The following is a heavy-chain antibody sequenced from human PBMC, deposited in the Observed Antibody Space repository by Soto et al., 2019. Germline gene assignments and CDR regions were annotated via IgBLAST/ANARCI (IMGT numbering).Heavy chain of an antibody. CDR1: GFTFSSYA. Sequence: SLRLSCAASGFTFSSYAMSWVRQAPGKGLEWVSVIGTSGERTYYADSMKDRFTISRVNSANTIFLQMNSLRVEDSAVYFCAKASDGGWPYYFDSWGQGALVTVSS. CDR3: AKASDGGWPYYFDS. CDR2: IGTSGERT. D-gene: IGHD2-15*01. V-gene: IGHV3-23*01. J-gene: IGHJ4*02.